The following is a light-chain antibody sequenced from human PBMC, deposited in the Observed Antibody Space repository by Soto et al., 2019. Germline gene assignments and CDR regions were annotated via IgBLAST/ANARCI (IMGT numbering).Light chain of an antibody. CDR2: GAS. J-gene: IGKJ1*01. V-gene: IGKV3-15*01. CDR3: QQYNNWPRT. Sequence: DRLMTQSPATLSVSPGERATLSCRASQSVSSNLALYQQKPGQAPRLLIYGASTRATGIPARFSGSGSGTEFTLTISSLQSEDFAVYYCQQYNNWPRTFGQGTKVDIK. CDR1: QSVSSN.